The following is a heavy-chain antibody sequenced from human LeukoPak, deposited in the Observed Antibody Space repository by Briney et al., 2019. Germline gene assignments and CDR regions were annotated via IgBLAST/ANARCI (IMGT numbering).Heavy chain of an antibody. CDR1: GGSISSGGYS. D-gene: IGHD3-10*01. CDR2: IYHSGST. CDR3: ARRGGSADAFDI. V-gene: IGHV4-30-2*01. J-gene: IGHJ3*02. Sequence: SDTLSLTCAVSGGSISSGGYSWSWIRQPPGKGLEWIGYIYHSGSTYYNPSLKSRVTISVDRSKNQFSLKLSSVTAADTAVYYCARRGGSADAFDIWGQGTMVTASS.